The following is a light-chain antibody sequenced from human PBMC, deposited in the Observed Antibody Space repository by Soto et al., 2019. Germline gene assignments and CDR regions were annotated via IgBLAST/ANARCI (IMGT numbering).Light chain of an antibody. J-gene: IGLJ1*01. CDR1: GSDVGGYDY. CDR3: SSYTSSSTYV. V-gene: IGLV2-14*01. Sequence: LTQPASVSRSPGQSITISCTGTGSDVGGYDYVSWYQHHPGKTPKDMIYEVTNRPSGVSNRFSGSKSGNTASLTIPGLLAEDEGYYYCSSYTSSSTYVFGTGTKVTVL. CDR2: EVT.